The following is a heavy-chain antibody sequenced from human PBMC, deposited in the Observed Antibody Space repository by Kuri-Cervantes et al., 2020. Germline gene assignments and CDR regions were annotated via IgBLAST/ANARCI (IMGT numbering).Heavy chain of an antibody. CDR2: ISSSGSTI. CDR3: AKDSRYYDFWSGYSYDY. J-gene: IGHJ4*02. CDR1: GFTFSDYY. Sequence: GGSLRLSCAASGFTFSDYYMSWIRQAPGKGLEWVSYISSSGSTIYYADSVKGRFTISRDNAKNSLYLQMNSPRAEDTAVYYCAKDSRYYDFWSGYSYDYWGQGTLVTVSS. D-gene: IGHD3-3*01. V-gene: IGHV3-11*01.